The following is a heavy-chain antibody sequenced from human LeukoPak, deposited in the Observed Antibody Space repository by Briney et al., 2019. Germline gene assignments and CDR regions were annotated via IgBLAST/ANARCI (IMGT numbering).Heavy chain of an antibody. Sequence: SETLSLTCAVYGGSFSGYYWSWIRQPPGKGLEWIGEINHSGSTNYNPSLKSRVTISVDTSKNQFSLKLSSVTAADTAVYYCAVGGLGLLRYFDWSNWFDPWGQGTLVTVSS. D-gene: IGHD3-9*01. CDR1: GGSFSGYY. CDR3: AVGGLGLLRYFDWSNWFDP. CDR2: INHSGST. V-gene: IGHV4-34*01. J-gene: IGHJ5*02.